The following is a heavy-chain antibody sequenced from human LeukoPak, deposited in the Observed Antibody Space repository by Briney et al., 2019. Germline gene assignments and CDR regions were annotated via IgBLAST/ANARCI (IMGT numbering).Heavy chain of an antibody. V-gene: IGHV3-30-3*01. J-gene: IGHJ4*02. CDR3: ARDRDVLLWFGELYY. CDR2: ISYDGSNK. CDR1: GFTFSCYA. D-gene: IGHD3-10*01. Sequence: GGSLRLSCAASGFTFSCYAMHWVRQAPGKGLEWVAVISYDGSNKYYADSVKGRFTISRDNSKNTLYLQMNSLRAEDTAVYYCARDRDVLLWFGELYYWGQGTLVTVSS.